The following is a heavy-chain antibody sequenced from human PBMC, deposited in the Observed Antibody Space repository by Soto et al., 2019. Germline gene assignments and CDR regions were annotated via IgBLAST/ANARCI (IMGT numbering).Heavy chain of an antibody. CDR2: ISYDGSNK. D-gene: IGHD3-3*01. V-gene: IGHV3-30-3*01. Sequence: QVQLVESGGGVVQPGRSLRLSCAASGFTFSSYAMHWVRQAPGTGLEWVAVISYDGSNKYYADSVKGRFTISRDNSKNTLYLQMNSLRAEDTAVYYCARDLLEWYYQPDGMDVWGQGTTVTVSS. J-gene: IGHJ6*02. CDR3: ARDLLEWYYQPDGMDV. CDR1: GFTFSSYA.